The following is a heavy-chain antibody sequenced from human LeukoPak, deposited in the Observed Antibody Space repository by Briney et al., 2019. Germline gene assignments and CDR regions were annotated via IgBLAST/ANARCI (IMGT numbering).Heavy chain of an antibody. D-gene: IGHD2-21*02. Sequence: SETLSLTCTVSGGSISSGYWMWLRQPAGKGLERIGRIYTSGGTRYNPSLRGRVTMSAVTSKNQFSLKLSSVTAADTAVYYCARGIRVTASLLSVGFYFDDWGQGTLVTVSS. CDR2: IYTSGGT. CDR1: GGSISSGY. CDR3: ARGIRVTASLLSVGFYFDD. J-gene: IGHJ4*02. V-gene: IGHV4-4*07.